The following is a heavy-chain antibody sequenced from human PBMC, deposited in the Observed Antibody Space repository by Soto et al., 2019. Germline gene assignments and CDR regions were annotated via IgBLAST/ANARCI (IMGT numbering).Heavy chain of an antibody. CDR1: GFTFSSYA. V-gene: IGHV3-23*01. D-gene: IGHD3-22*01. CDR3: AKDTGKIAEPEPFEY. J-gene: IGHJ4*02. CDR2: ISGSGGST. Sequence: GGSLRLSCASSGFTFSSYAMSCVRHSPGKWLEWVSAISGSGGSTYYADSVKGRFTITRDNSKNTLYLQMNSLRAEDTAVYYCAKDTGKIAEPEPFEYWGQGTLVILSS.